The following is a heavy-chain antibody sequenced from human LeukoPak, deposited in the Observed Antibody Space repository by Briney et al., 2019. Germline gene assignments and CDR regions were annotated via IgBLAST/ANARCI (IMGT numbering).Heavy chain of an antibody. V-gene: IGHV4-34*01. CDR2: INHSGST. CDR3: AKAPYDILTGYYTPGVFDI. Sequence: PSETLSLTCAVYGGSFSGYYWSWIRQPPGKGLEWIGEINHSGSTNYNPSLKSRVTISVDTSKNQFSLKLSSVTAADTAVYYYAKAPYDILTGYYTPGVFDIWGQGTMVTVSS. D-gene: IGHD3-9*01. CDR1: GGSFSGYY. J-gene: IGHJ3*02.